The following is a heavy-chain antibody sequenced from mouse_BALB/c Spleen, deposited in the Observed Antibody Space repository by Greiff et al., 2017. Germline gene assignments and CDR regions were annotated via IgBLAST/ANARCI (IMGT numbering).Heavy chain of an antibody. J-gene: IGHJ1*01. CDR2: IWSGGST. V-gene: IGHV2-2*02. D-gene: IGHD2-12*01. CDR3: ATYDGYWYIDV. Sequence: VQGVESGPGLVQPSQSLSITCTVSGFSLTSYGVHWVRQSPGKGLEWLGVIWSGGSTDYNAAFISRLSISKDNSKSQVFFKMHSLQANDTAIYYCATYDGYWYIDVWGAGTTVTVSS. CDR1: GFSLTSYG.